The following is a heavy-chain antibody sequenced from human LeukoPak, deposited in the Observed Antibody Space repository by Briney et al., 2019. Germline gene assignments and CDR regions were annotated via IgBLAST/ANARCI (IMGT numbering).Heavy chain of an antibody. CDR1: GYTFTGYY. D-gene: IGHD6-19*01. CDR2: INPNSGGT. J-gene: IGHJ4*02. V-gene: IGHV1-2*02. Sequence: GASVKVSCMASGYTFTGYYMHWGRQAPGQGLEWMGWINPNSGGTNYAQKFQGRVTMTRDTSISTAYMELSRLRSDDTAVYYCARGPRGSGWYGFDYWGQGTLVTVSS. CDR3: ARGPRGSGWYGFDY.